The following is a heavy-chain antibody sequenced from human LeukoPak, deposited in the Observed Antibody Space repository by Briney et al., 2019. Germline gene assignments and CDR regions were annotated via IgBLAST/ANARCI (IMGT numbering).Heavy chain of an antibody. J-gene: IGHJ4*02. D-gene: IGHD3-3*01. CDR2: IYTSGST. CDR3: AREFFAPYYFDY. V-gene: IGHV4-4*07. CDR1: GGSMSSYY. Sequence: SETLSLTCSVSGGSMSSYYLSWIRQAAGKGLEWIGRIYTSGSTNYNRSLKSRVSMSVDTSKNQFSLKLSSVTAADTAVYYCAREFFAPYYFDYWGQGTLVTVSS.